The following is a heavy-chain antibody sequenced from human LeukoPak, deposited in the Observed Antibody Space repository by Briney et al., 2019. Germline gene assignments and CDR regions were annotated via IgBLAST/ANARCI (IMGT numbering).Heavy chain of an antibody. CDR3: ATGNYDILTGYFH. J-gene: IGHJ4*02. Sequence: ASVKVSCKASGYTFTGYYMHWVRQAPGKGLEWMGGFDPEDGETIYAQKFQGRVTMTEDTSTDTAYMELSSLRSEDTAVYYCATGNYDILTGYFHWGQGTLVTVSS. CDR2: FDPEDGET. V-gene: IGHV1-24*01. CDR1: GYTFTGYY. D-gene: IGHD3-9*01.